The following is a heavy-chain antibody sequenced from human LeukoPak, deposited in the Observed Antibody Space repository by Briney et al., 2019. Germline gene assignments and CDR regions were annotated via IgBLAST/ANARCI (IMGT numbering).Heavy chain of an antibody. Sequence: GASVKVSCKASGFTFTSSAVQWVRQARGQRLEWIGWIVVGSGNTNYAQKFQERVTITRDMSTSTAYMELSSLRSEDTAVYSCAADLESILRDQWLGWGQGTLVTVSS. CDR2: IVVGSGNT. J-gene: IGHJ4*02. CDR3: AADLESILRDQWLG. D-gene: IGHD6-19*01. CDR1: GFTFTSSA. V-gene: IGHV1-58*01.